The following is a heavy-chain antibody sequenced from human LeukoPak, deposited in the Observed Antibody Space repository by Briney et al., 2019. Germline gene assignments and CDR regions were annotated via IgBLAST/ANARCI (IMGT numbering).Heavy chain of an antibody. CDR2: ISGSGGST. D-gene: IGHD4-23*01. CDR1: GFTFSSYG. CDR3: ASFAVVTGAFDI. Sequence: GGSLRLSCAASGFTFSSYGMSWVRQAPGKGLEWVSAISGSGGSTYYADSVKGRFTISRDNSKNTLYLQMNSLRAEDTAVYYCASFAVVTGAFDIWGQGTMVTVSS. V-gene: IGHV3-23*01. J-gene: IGHJ3*02.